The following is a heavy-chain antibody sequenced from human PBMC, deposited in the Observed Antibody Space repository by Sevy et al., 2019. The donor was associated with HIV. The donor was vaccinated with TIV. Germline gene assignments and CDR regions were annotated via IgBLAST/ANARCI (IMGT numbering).Heavy chain of an antibody. J-gene: IGHJ4*02. CDR3: AREGCTKPHDY. CDR1: GSTFSKYS. Sequence: GGSLRLSCAASGSTFSKYSMSWVRQPPGKGLEWVSTLSFGCGEINYADSVKDRFTISRDNSKSSVYLQMNNLRPEDTAVYYCAREGCTKPHDYWGQGTLVTVS. CDR2: LSFGCGEI. D-gene: IGHD2-8*01. V-gene: IGHV3-23*01.